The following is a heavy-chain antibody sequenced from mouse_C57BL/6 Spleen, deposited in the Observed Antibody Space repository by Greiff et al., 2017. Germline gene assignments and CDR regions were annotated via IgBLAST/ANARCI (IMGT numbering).Heavy chain of an antibody. CDR1: GYTFTSYW. J-gene: IGHJ2*01. V-gene: IGHV1-53*01. CDR2: INPSNGGT. D-gene: IGHD2-3*01. Sequence: VQLQQPGTELVKPGASVKLSCKASGYTFTSYWMHWVKQRPGQGLEWIGNINPSNGGTNYNEKFKSKATLTVDKSSSTAYMQLSILTSEDSAVYYCARYDDGYHGYFDYWGQGTTLTVSS. CDR3: ARYDDGYHGYFDY.